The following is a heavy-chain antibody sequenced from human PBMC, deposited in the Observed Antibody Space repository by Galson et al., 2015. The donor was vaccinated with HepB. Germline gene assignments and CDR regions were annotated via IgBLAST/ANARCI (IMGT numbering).Heavy chain of an antibody. CDR3: ARPRLRYFDSFDL. CDR1: DFTFIAYW. J-gene: IGHJ4*02. Sequence: SLRLSCAASDFTFIAYWMHWVRQAPGKGLVWVSGINTDGYRANYADSVKGRFTISRDNAKNTAYLQMSSLRVEDTAIYYCARPRLRYFDSFDLWGQGILVTVSS. D-gene: IGHD3-9*01. CDR2: INTDGYRA. V-gene: IGHV3-74*01.